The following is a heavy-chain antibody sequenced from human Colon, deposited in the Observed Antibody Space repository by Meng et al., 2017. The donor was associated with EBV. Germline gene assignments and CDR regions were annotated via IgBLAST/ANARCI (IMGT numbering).Heavy chain of an antibody. Sequence: LPQWGAGLFKPSETLVLPGTVNGGSFSGYVWSWVRQPPGKGMEWIGEVSHPGSANYNPSLKSRVTISVDASEKQFSLRLTSVTAADSAVYYCARVPTTGYKDHWGQGTLVTVSS. J-gene: IGHJ4*02. CDR3: ARVPTTGYKDH. CDR1: GGSFSGYV. V-gene: IGHV4-34*01. D-gene: IGHD3-9*01. CDR2: VSHPGSA.